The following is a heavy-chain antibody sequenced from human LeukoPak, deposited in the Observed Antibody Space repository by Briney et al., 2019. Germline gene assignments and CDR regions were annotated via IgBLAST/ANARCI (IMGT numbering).Heavy chain of an antibody. CDR2: IDWDDDK. CDR1: GGSISSYYW. J-gene: IGHJ4*02. D-gene: IGHD1-26*01. V-gene: IGHV2-70*11. Sequence: TLSLTCTVSGGSISSYYWSWIRQPPGRALEWLARIDWDDDKYYSTSLKTRLTISKDTSKSQVVLTMASMDPLDTATYYCARIRYSGSYSFDYWGQGTLVTVSS. CDR3: ARIRYSGSYSFDY.